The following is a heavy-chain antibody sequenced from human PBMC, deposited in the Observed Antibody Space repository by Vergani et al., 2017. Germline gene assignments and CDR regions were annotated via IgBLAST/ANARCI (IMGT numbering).Heavy chain of an antibody. D-gene: IGHD6-6*01. CDR1: GGSISSYY. CDR2: IYTSGST. V-gene: IGHV4-4*07. CDR3: AISSSSEWVSYYFDY. J-gene: IGHJ4*02. Sequence: VQLQESGPGLVKPSETLSLTCTVSGGSISSYYWSWIRQPAGKGLEWIGRIYTSGSTNYNPSLKSRVTMSVDTSKNQFSLKLSSVTAADTAVYYCAISSSSEWVSYYFDYWGQGTLVTVSS.